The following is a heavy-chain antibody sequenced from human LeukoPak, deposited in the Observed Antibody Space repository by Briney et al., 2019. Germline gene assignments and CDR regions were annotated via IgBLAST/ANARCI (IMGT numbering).Heavy chain of an antibody. J-gene: IGHJ3*02. V-gene: IGHV4-4*07. D-gene: IGHD3-3*01. CDR2: IYTSGST. CDR3: ARDPYDFWSGDAFDI. CDR1: GDSISSYY. Sequence: SETLSLTCTVSGDSISSYYWSWIRQPAGKGLEWIGRIYTSGSTNYNPSLKSRVTMSVDTSKNQFSLKLSSVTAADTAVYYCARDPYDFWSGDAFDIWGQGTMVTVSS.